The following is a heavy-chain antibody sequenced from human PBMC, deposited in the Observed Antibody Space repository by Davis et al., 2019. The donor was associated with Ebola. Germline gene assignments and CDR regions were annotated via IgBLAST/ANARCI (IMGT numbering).Heavy chain of an antibody. CDR2: ISYSGTP. Sequence: PSETLSLTCNVSGDAMSRNNWNWIRQSPGKGLEWIGYISYSGTPNYSPSLKSRVTISMDPSKNQFSLILRSVTAADTAVYYCTTLTTVTTLFDFWGPGTLVTVSS. V-gene: IGHV4-59*01. J-gene: IGHJ4*02. CDR3: TTLTTVTTLFDF. CDR1: GDAMSRNN. D-gene: IGHD4-11*01.